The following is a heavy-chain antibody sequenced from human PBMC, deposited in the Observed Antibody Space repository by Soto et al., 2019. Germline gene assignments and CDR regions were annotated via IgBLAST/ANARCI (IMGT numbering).Heavy chain of an antibody. V-gene: IGHV3-7*03. CDR1: GFTFSSYW. Sequence: PGGSLRLSCAASGFTFSSYWMSWVRQAPGKGLEWVANMRQDGSEKYYVDSVKGRFTISRDNAKNSLYLQMNSLRAEDTAVYYCARILCSSTSCYTFDYWGQGTLVTVSS. J-gene: IGHJ4*02. CDR3: ARILCSSTSCYTFDY. CDR2: MRQDGSEK. D-gene: IGHD2-2*02.